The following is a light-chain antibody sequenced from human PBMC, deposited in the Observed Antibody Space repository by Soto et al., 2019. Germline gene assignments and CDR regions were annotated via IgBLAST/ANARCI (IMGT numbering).Light chain of an antibody. CDR3: QQYNSYFFT. CDR2: RAS. V-gene: IGKV1-5*03. CDR1: QSISSW. Sequence: DIQMTQSPSTLSASVGDRVNITCRASQSISSWLAWYQQKPGKAPKLLIYRASSLETGDPSRFSGRGSETEFTLTISSLQPDDCATYYCQQYNSYFFTFGPGTKVDVK. J-gene: IGKJ3*01.